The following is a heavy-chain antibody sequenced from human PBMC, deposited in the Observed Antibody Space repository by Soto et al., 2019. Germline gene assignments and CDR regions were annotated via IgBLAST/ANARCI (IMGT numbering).Heavy chain of an antibody. CDR3: ATSGIAAAESRYYYYMDV. CDR1: GYSFTSYW. Sequence: GESLKISCKGSGYSFTSYWIGWVRQMPGKGLEWMGIIYPGDSDTRYSPSFQGQVTISADKSISTAYLQWSSLKASDTAMYYCATSGIAAAESRYYYYMDVWGKGTTVTVSS. V-gene: IGHV5-51*01. J-gene: IGHJ6*03. D-gene: IGHD6-13*01. CDR2: IYPGDSDT.